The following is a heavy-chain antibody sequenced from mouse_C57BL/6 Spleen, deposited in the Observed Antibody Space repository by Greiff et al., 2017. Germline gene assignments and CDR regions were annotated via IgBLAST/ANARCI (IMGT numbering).Heavy chain of an antibody. CDR3: TPGYYAMDY. J-gene: IGHJ4*01. V-gene: IGHV1-80*01. CDR1: GYTFTSYW. CDR2: IYPGDGDT. Sequence: QVQLQQSGAELVKPGASVKLSCKASGYTFTSYWMNWVKQRPGQGLEWIGEIYPGDGDTNYNEKFKGKATLTADTSSSTAYMHLSSLTSEASAVYFCTPGYYAMDYWGQGTSLTVSS.